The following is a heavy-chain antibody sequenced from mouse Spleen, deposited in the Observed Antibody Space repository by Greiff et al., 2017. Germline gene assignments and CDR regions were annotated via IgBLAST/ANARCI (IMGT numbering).Heavy chain of an antibody. D-gene: IGHD2-13*01. CDR2: ISSGSSTI. CDR3: VYPFYDGDCGFDY. J-gene: IGHJ2*01. CDR1: GFTFSDYG. V-gene: IGHV5-17*01. Sequence: EVKLVESGGGLVKPGGSLKLSCAASGFTFSDYGMHWVRQAPEKGLEWVAYISSGSSTIYYADTVKGRFTISRDNAKNTLFLQMTSLRSKATALFYLVYPFYDGDCGFDYWGQGTTLTGSS.